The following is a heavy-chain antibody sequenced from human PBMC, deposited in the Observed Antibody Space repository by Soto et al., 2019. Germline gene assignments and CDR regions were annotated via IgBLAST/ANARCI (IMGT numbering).Heavy chain of an antibody. CDR2: IYYSGST. J-gene: IGHJ4*02. V-gene: IGHV4-39*01. Sequence: SETLSLTCTVSGGSISSSSYYWGWIRQPPGKGLEWIGSIYYSGSTYYNPSLKSRVTISVDTSKNQFSLKLSSVTAADTAVYYCARRGARPATARGVLWTRQVAIDYWGQGTLVTVSS. D-gene: IGHD3-3*01. CDR1: GGSISSSSYY. CDR3: ARRGARPATARGVLWTRQVAIDY.